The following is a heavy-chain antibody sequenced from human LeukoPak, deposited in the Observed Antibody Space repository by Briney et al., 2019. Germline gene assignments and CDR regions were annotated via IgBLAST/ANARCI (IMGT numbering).Heavy chain of an antibody. Sequence: GSLRLSCAASGFTFSSYSMNWVRQAPGKGLEWVSSISSSSSYIYYADSVMGRFTISRDNAKNSLYLQMNSLRAEDTAVYYCARDRVAAAGTYWGQGTLVTVSS. D-gene: IGHD6-13*01. J-gene: IGHJ4*02. V-gene: IGHV3-21*01. CDR2: ISSSSSYI. CDR1: GFTFSSYS. CDR3: ARDRVAAAGTY.